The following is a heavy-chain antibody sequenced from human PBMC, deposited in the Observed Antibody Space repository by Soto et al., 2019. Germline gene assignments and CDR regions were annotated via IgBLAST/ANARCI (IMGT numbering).Heavy chain of an antibody. CDR3: ARDEGCESDY. D-gene: IGHD2-15*01. J-gene: IGHJ4*02. V-gene: IGHV1-18*01. CDR1: GYTFTSYG. CDR2: IRAYNGNT. Sequence: QVQLVQSGAEVKKPGASVKVSCKASGYTFTSYGISWVRQAPGQGREWMGWIRAYNGNTNYAQKLHGRVTKTTDTSTSTAYMEMRRLSTDDTAVYYRARDEGCESDYWGQGTLVTVSS.